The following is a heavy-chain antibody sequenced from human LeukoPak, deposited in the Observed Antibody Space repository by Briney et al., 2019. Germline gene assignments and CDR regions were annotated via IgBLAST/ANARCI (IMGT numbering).Heavy chain of an antibody. CDR2: INSDGSST. D-gene: IGHD3-3*01. V-gene: IGHV3-74*01. CDR1: GFSFSSYW. Sequence: QTGGSLRLSCAASGFSFSSYWMHWVRQAPGKGLEWVSRINSDGSSTTYADSVKGRSSISRDNAKNTLYLHMSSLRAEDTGVYYCARAVRAHPPADFWGQGTLVTVSS. CDR3: ARAVRAHPPADF. J-gene: IGHJ4*02.